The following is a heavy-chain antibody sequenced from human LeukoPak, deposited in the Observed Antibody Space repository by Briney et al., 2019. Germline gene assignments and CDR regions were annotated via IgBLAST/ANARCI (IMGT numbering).Heavy chain of an antibody. CDR3: AVAYCGGDCYSYYFDY. J-gene: IGHJ4*02. CDR2: INHSGST. Sequence: SETLSLTCAVYGGSFSGYYWSWIRQPPGKGLEWIGEINHSGSTNCNPSLKSRVTISVDTSKNQFSLKLSSVTAADTAVYYCAVAYCGGDCYSYYFDYWGQGTLVTVSS. D-gene: IGHD2-21*02. CDR1: GGSFSGYY. V-gene: IGHV4-34*01.